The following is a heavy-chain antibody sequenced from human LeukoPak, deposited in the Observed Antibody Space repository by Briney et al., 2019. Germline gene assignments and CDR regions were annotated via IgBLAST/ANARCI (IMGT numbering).Heavy chain of an antibody. V-gene: IGHV3-53*01. D-gene: IGHD4/OR15-4a*01. CDR3: ARRAGAYSHPYDY. Sequence: GGSLRLSCTVSGFTVSSNSMSWVRQAPGKGLEWVSFIYSDNTHYSDSVKGRFTISRDNSNDTLYLQMNSLRAEDTAVYYCARRAGAYSHPYDYWGQGTLVTVSS. CDR2: IYSDNT. J-gene: IGHJ4*02. CDR1: GFTVSSNS.